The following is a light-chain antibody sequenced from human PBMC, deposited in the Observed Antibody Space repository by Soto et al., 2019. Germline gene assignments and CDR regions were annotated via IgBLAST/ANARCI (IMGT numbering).Light chain of an antibody. CDR2: GAS. Sequence: EIVLTQSPGTLSLSPGERATLSCRASQSVTSSYLAWYQQKPGQAPRLLIYGASSRATDIPDRFSGSGSWTDFTLSISSLQSEHLGVYYCQQDSSWPLTFGGGTKVEIK. CDR3: QQDSSWPLT. J-gene: IGKJ4*01. CDR1: QSVTSSY. V-gene: IGKV3-20*01.